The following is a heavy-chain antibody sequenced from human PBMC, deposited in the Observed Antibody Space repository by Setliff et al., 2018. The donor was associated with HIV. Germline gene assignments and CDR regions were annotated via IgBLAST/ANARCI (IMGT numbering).Heavy chain of an antibody. CDR1: SGSISSYY. J-gene: IGHJ3*02. CDR3: ARSSGSYWMNSFDI. CDR2: IYNRGST. Sequence: SETLSLTCTVSSGSISSYYWSWIRQPPGKGLEWIGYIYNRGSTNYNPSLRSRVTISLDTSKNQFSLKLTSVTAADTAVYYCARSSGSYWMNSFDIWGQGTKVTVSS. D-gene: IGHD1-26*01. V-gene: IGHV4-59*01.